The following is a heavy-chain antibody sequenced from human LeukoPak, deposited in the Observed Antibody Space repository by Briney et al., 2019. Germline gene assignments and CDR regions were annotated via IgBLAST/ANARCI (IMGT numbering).Heavy chain of an antibody. D-gene: IGHD3-22*01. CDR3: AKDMYYYDSSAFGY. Sequence: GGSLRLSCAASGFTFDDYAMHWVRQAPGKGLEWVSLISGDGGSTYHADSVKGRFTISRDNSKNSLYLQMNSLRTEDTALYYCAKDMYYYDSSAFGYWGQGTLVTVSS. CDR2: ISGDGGST. J-gene: IGHJ4*02. V-gene: IGHV3-43*02. CDR1: GFTFDDYA.